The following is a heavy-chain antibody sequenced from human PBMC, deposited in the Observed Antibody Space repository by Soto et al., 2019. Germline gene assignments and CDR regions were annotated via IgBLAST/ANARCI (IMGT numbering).Heavy chain of an antibody. D-gene: IGHD1-1*01. CDR3: ARSQALANDAFDI. J-gene: IGHJ3*02. Sequence: EVQLVESGGGLVQPGGSLRLSCAASGFTFSSYWMHWVRQAPGKGLVWVSRINSDGSSTSYADSVKGRFTISRDNAKNTLYLPMNSLRTEDTAVYYCARSQALANDAFDIWGQGTMVTVSS. V-gene: IGHV3-74*01. CDR2: INSDGSST. CDR1: GFTFSSYW.